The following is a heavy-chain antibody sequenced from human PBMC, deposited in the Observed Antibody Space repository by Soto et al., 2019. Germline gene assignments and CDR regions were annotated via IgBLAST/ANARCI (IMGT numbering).Heavy chain of an antibody. V-gene: IGHV3-64D*06. D-gene: IGHD3-22*01. CDR3: VKPPAYYIDSYAYYPV. Sequence: PGGSLRLSCSASGFTFINYALHGVRQAPGKGLEYVSSIGTNGDSTFYAESVKGRFTISRDNSKNTLYLQMRNLGPEDTAVYYCVKPPAYYIDSYAYYPVWGQGTLVTVS. CDR1: GFTFINYA. J-gene: IGHJ4*02. CDR2: IGTNGDST.